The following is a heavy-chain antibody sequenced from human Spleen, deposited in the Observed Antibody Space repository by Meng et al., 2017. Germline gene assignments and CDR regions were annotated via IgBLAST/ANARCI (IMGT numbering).Heavy chain of an antibody. D-gene: IGHD3-9*01. J-gene: IGHJ6*02. CDR2: ISGSGGST. CDR1: GFTFSSYA. Sequence: GESPKISCAASGFTFSSYAMRWVRQAPGKGLEWVSAISGSGGSTYYADSVKGRFTISRDNSKNTLYLQMNSRRAEDTAVYYCAKEIVLRYFDWRSVNYYYGMDVWGQGTTVTVSS. CDR3: AKEIVLRYFDWRSVNYYYGMDV. V-gene: IGHV3-23*01.